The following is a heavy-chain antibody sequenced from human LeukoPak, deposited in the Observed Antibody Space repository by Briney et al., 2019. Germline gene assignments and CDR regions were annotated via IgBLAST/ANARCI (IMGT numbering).Heavy chain of an antibody. Sequence: ASVTVSCKASGYTFTGYHMHWVRQAPGQGLEWMGRIAPNSGGTNYAQKFQGRVTMTRDTSISTAYMEVSRLRSDDTAVYYCAREYSSPSGRLYDYWGQGTLVTVSS. CDR2: IAPNSGGT. CDR3: AREYSSPSGRLYDY. D-gene: IGHD6-6*01. V-gene: IGHV1-2*02. CDR1: GYTFTGYH. J-gene: IGHJ4*02.